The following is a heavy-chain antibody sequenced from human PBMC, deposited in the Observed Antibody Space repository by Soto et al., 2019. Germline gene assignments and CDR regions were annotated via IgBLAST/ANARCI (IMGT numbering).Heavy chain of an antibody. V-gene: IGHV3-23*01. CDR3: AKGGLGILVSRLPLDY. CDR1: GFTFSSYA. Sequence: GGSLRLSCAASGFTFSSYAMSWVRQAPGKGLEWVSAISGSGGSTYYADSVKGRFTISRDNSKNTLYLQMNSLRAEDTAVYYCAKGGLGILVSRLPLDYWGQGTLVTVSS. CDR2: ISGSGGST. D-gene: IGHD7-27*01. J-gene: IGHJ4*02.